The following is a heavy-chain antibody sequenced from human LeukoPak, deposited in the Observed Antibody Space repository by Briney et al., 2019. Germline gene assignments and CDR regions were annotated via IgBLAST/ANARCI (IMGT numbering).Heavy chain of an antibody. D-gene: IGHD3-3*01. Sequence: PSETLSLTCTVSGYSISSGYYWGWIRQPPGKGLEWIGSIYHSGSTYYNPSLKSRVTISVDTSKNQFSLKLSSVTAADTAVYYCARDARRITIFGVVPKSNWFDPWGQGTLVTVSS. CDR1: GYSISSGYY. CDR3: ARDARRITIFGVVPKSNWFDP. J-gene: IGHJ5*02. V-gene: IGHV4-38-2*02. CDR2: IYHSGST.